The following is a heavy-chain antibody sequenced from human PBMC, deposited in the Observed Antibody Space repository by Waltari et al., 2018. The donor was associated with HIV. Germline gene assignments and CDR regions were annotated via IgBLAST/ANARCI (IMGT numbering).Heavy chain of an antibody. D-gene: IGHD2-2*01. CDR2: ISSSSTTI. CDR1: GFIFRPYS. J-gene: IGHJ4*02. V-gene: IGHV3-48*01. CDR3: ARDYCSSTSCTVDY. Sequence: EVQLVESGGGLVQPGGSLRLSCAASGFIFRPYSMNWVGPDPGKGLEWVSHISSSSTTIYYADSVKGRFTISRDNAKNSLYLQMNSLRAEDTAVYYCARDYCSSTSCTVDYWGQGTLVTVSS.